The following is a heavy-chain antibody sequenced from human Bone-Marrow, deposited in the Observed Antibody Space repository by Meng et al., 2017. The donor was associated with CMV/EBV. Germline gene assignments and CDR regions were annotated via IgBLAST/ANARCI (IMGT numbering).Heavy chain of an antibody. V-gene: IGHV4-34*11. CDR2: VHYSGSS. CDR3: ARSSSWSSNRYGLDV. D-gene: IGHD6-13*01. CDR1: GGSFSGYY. Sequence: SETLSLTCAVYGGSFSGYYWSWIRQSPGKGLEWIGHVHYSGSSNSNPSVKSRVTISLDTSKNQFSLKLSSVTAADTAVYYCARSSSWSSNRYGLDVWGQGNAVTVAS. J-gene: IGHJ6*02.